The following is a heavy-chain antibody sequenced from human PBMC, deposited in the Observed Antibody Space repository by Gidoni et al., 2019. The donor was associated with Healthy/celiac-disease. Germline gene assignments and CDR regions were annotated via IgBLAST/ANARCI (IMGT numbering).Heavy chain of an antibody. V-gene: IGHV3-23*01. Sequence: EVQLLESGGGLVQPGGSLRLSCAASGFTYSSFAMSWVRQGPGKGLEWVSIISGSADMTYYADSVKGRFTISRDNSKNTLYLQLNSLRAEDTALYYCAKGSSSSCYSRFDCWGQGSLVTVSS. CDR1: GFTYSSFA. CDR2: ISGSADMT. J-gene: IGHJ4*02. CDR3: AKGSSSSCYSRFDC. D-gene: IGHD2-15*01.